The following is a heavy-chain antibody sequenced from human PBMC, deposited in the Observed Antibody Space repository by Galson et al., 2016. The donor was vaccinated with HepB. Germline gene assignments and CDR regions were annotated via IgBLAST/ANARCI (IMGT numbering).Heavy chain of an antibody. CDR3: TRTGILTGFYDSRRVNYFDY. J-gene: IGHJ4*02. CDR2: IYTSGST. CDR1: GGSISNYY. V-gene: IGHV4-4*07. D-gene: IGHD3-9*01. Sequence: LSLTCTVSGGSISNYYWSWVRQPAGKGLEWIGRIYTSGSTNYNPSLKSRVSMSVDMSKNQFSLKLSSVTAADTAVYYCTRTGILTGFYDSRRVNYFDYWGQGTLVTVSS.